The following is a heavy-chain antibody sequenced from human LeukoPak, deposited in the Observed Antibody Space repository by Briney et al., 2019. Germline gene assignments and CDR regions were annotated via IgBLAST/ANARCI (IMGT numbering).Heavy chain of an antibody. J-gene: IGHJ4*02. D-gene: IGHD1-26*01. CDR3: ATDEGIVGATSMFDY. Sequence: ASVKVSCKASGYTFTGYYMHWVRQAPGQGLEWMGWINPNSGGTNYAQKFQGRVTMTRDTSISTAYMELSSLRSEDTAVYYCATDEGIVGATSMFDYWGQGTLVTVSS. CDR1: GYTFTGYY. V-gene: IGHV1-2*02. CDR2: INPNSGGT.